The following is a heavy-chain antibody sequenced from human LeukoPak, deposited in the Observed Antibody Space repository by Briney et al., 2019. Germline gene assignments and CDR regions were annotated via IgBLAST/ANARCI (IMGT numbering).Heavy chain of an antibody. CDR3: VKDQIGCLPDAFDM. J-gene: IGHJ3*02. Sequence: GGSLRLSCAASGFTFSAYVMAWVRQAPEKGLEWVSAISGSGGTTYYADSVKGRLTISRDNSRNTLYLQMNSLRAEDTAVYYCVKDQIGCLPDAFDMWGRGPMVTVSS. D-gene: IGHD2-2*03. CDR1: GFTFSAYV. V-gene: IGHV3-23*01. CDR2: ISGSGGTT.